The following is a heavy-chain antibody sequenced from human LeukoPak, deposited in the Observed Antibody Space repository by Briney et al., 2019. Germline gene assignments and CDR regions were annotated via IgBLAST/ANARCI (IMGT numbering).Heavy chain of an antibody. Sequence: PGGSLRLSYAASGFTFSSYAMSWVRQAPGKGLEWVSAISGSGGSTYYADSVKGRFTISRDNSKNTLYLQMNSLRAEDTAVYYCAKGLPYYYDSSGYYPFDYWGQGTLVTVSS. J-gene: IGHJ4*02. D-gene: IGHD3-22*01. CDR3: AKGLPYYYDSSGYYPFDY. CDR1: GFTFSSYA. CDR2: ISGSGGST. V-gene: IGHV3-23*01.